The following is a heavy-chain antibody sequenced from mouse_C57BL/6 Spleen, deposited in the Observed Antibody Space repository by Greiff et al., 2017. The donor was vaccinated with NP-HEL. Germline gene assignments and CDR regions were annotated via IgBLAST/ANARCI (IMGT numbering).Heavy chain of an antibody. D-gene: IGHD4-1*01. J-gene: IGHJ2*01. V-gene: IGHV1-54*01. CDR1: GYSFTNYF. Sequence: VQLQQSGAELVRPGPSVTVSCKASGYSFTNYFIEWLKQRPGQGLVWSGVINPGSGGTNYNEKFKGNATLTADKSSSTSYMQLSRLTSEDSAVYFCAREGELYYFDYWGQGTTLTVSS. CDR2: INPGSGGT. CDR3: AREGELYYFDY.